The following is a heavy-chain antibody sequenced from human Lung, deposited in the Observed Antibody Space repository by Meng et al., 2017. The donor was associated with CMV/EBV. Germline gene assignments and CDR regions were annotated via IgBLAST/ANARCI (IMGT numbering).Heavy chain of an antibody. V-gene: IGHV4-61*01. D-gene: IGHD3-3*01. CDR3: ARDLAKNWNYFDY. CDR1: CGSVSSGNYY. CDR2: IYYSGTT. Sequence: VSCGSVSSGNYYWSWIRQSPGKGLEWIGYIYYSGTTNYNPSLKSRVTIAVDTSKNQFSLKLSSVTAADTAVYYCARDLAKNWNYFDYWGQGTLVTVSS. J-gene: IGHJ4*02.